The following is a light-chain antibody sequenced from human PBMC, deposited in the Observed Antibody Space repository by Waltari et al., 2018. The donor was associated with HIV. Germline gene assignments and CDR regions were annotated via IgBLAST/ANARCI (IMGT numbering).Light chain of an antibody. CDR3: QQYYHVPYT. CDR2: WAS. J-gene: IGKJ2*01. V-gene: IGKV4-1*01. Sequence: VMVTQCQDSLAVSPGGRGTLSCRPGQSILYSATNQRYLAWYQQKPGQRPKLRISWASARQSGVPDRFSGNGSGTDFTLTISSLQAEDVAVYYCQQYYHVPYTFGLGTKLEIK. CDR1: QSILYSATNQRY.